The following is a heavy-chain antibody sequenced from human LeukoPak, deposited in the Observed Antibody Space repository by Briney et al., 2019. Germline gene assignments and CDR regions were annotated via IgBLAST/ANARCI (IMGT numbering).Heavy chain of an antibody. CDR3: ARGSEGGATGFDY. Sequence: SETLSLTCTVSGGSISSYYWSWIRQPPGKGLEWIGYIYYSGSTNYNPSLKSRVTISVDTSKNQFSLKLSSVTAADTAVYYCARGSEGGATGFDYWGQGTLVTVSS. CDR1: GGSISSYY. D-gene: IGHD1-26*01. V-gene: IGHV4-59*01. J-gene: IGHJ4*02. CDR2: IYYSGST.